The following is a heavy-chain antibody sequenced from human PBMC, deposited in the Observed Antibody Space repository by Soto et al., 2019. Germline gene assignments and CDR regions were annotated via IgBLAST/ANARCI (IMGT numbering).Heavy chain of an antibody. CDR3: ARSPNSGDEPICYY. CDR2: INPSGGST. Sequence: QVQLVQSGAEVKKPGASVKVSCKASGYTFTSYYLHWVRQAPGQGLEWMGIINPSGGSTSYAQKFQGRVTMTRDTSTSTGYMELSSLRAEDTSVYYCARSPNSGDEPICYYGGQETLVTVSS. V-gene: IGHV1-46*01. CDR1: GYTFTSYY. D-gene: IGHD5-12*01. J-gene: IGHJ4*02.